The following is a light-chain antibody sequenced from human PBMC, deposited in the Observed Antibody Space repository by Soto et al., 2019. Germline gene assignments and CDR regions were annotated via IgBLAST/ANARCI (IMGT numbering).Light chain of an antibody. V-gene: IGLV2-14*03. Sequence: QSVLTQPASVSGSPGQSITLSCTGTSCDVGDCNYVSWYQHHPGKAPKLMIYDVSNRPSGVSNRFSGSKSGNTASLTISGLQAEDEAGYYCSSYTSSSTWVFGGGTKLTVL. CDR3: SSYTSSSTWV. CDR2: DVS. J-gene: IGLJ3*02. CDR1: SCDVGDCNY.